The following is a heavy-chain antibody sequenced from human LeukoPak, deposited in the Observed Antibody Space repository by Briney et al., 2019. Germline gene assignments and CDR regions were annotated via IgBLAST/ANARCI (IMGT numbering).Heavy chain of an antibody. CDR3: ARGGCSSTSCYTEYYYYGMDV. CDR2: IIPIFGTA. V-gene: IGHV1-69*13. Sequence: GASVKVSCKASGGTFSSYAISWVRQAPGQGLEWMGGIIPIFGTANYAQKSQGRVTITADESTSTAYMELSSLRSEDTAVYYCARGGCSSTSCYTEYYYYGMDVWGQGTTVTVSS. J-gene: IGHJ6*02. CDR1: GGTFSSYA. D-gene: IGHD2-2*02.